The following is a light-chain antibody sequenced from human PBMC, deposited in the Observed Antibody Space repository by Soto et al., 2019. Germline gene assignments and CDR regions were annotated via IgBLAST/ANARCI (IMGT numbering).Light chain of an antibody. J-gene: IGKJ1*01. V-gene: IGKV3-15*01. CDR2: GAS. Sequence: EVLMTQSPATLSVSPGEKVTLSCWASETVATNLAWYQQKPGQAPRLLISGASTRAAGISDRFRGSGSGTEFTLTISNLRSEDSGIYYCQQYFEWPPMTVGQGTKVDIK. CDR1: ETVATN. CDR3: QQYFEWPPMT.